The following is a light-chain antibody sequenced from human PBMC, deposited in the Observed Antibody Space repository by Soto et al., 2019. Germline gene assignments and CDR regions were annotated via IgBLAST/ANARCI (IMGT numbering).Light chain of an antibody. CDR3: SSYTSSSIDYV. Sequence: QSALTQPASVSGSPGQSITISCTGTSSDVGGYNYVSWYQQHPSKAPKLMIYEVSNRPSGVSNRFSGSKSGNTASLTISGLQDEEEADYYCSSYTSSSIDYVFGTGTKLTVL. CDR1: SSDVGGYNY. J-gene: IGLJ1*01. CDR2: EVS. V-gene: IGLV2-14*01.